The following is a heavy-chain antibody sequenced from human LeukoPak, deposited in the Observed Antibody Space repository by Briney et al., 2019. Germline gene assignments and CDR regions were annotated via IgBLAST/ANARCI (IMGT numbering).Heavy chain of an antibody. CDR1: GGTFSSYA. J-gene: IGHJ4*02. CDR3: AREGFMEATTVRRSGYYFDY. CDR2: IIPIFGTA. V-gene: IGHV1-69*13. D-gene: IGHD5-12*01. Sequence: GASVKVSCKASGGTFSSYAISWVRQAPGQGLEWMGGIIPIFGTANYAQKFQGRVTITADESTSTAYMELSSLRSEDTAVYYCAREGFMEATTVRRSGYYFDYWGQGTLVTVSS.